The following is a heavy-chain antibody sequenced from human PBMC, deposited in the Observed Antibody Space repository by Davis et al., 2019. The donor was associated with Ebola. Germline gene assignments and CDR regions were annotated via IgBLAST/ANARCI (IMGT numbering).Heavy chain of an antibody. CDR1: GGSFSGYY. CDR3: ARTYYYGSGSRGIDY. D-gene: IGHD3-10*01. Sequence: SETLSLTCAVYGGSFSGYYWSWIRQPPGKGLEWIGEINHSRSTNYNPSLKSRVTISVDTSKNQFSLKLSSVTAADTAVYYCARTYYYGSGSRGIDYWGQGTLVTVSS. V-gene: IGHV4-34*01. CDR2: INHSRST. J-gene: IGHJ4*02.